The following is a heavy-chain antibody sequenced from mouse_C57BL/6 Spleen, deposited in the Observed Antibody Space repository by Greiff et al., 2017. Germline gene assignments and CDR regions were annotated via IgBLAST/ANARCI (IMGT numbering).Heavy chain of an antibody. Sequence: EVQLVESGGGLVKPGGSLKLSCAASGFTFSDYGMHWVRQAPEKGLEWVAYISSGSSTIYYADTVKGRFTITRDNAKNTLFLQVTSLRSEDTAMYYCARQLWRPCYAMDYWGQGTSVTVSS. CDR3: ARQLWRPCYAMDY. CDR2: ISSGSSTI. CDR1: GFTFSDYG. V-gene: IGHV5-17*01. D-gene: IGHD3-1*01. J-gene: IGHJ4*01.